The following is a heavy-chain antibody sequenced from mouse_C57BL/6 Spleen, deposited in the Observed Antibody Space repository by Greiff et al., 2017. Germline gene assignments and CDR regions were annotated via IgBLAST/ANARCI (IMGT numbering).Heavy chain of an antibody. Sequence: VQLQQSGAELARPGASVKMSCKASGYTFTSYTMHWVKQRPGQGLEWIGYINPSSGYTKYNQKFKDKATLTADKSSSTAYMQLSSLTSEDSAVYYCARRDYDDYAMDYWGQGTSVTVSS. CDR3: ARRDYDDYAMDY. J-gene: IGHJ4*01. D-gene: IGHD2-4*01. V-gene: IGHV1-4*01. CDR2: INPSSGYT. CDR1: GYTFTSYT.